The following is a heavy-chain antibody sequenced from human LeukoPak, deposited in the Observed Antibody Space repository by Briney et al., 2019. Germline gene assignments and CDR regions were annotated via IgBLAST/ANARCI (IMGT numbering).Heavy chain of an antibody. V-gene: IGHV3-23*01. CDR1: GFTFSSYA. J-gene: IGHJ6*03. CDR2: ISGSGGST. Sequence: PGGSLRLSCAASGFTFSSYAMSWVRQAPGKGLEWVSAISGSGGSTYYADSVKGRFTISRDNAKNSLYLQMNSLRAEDTAVYYCARGLEVLRFLEWPQYYYYMDVWGKGTTVTASS. D-gene: IGHD3-3*01. CDR3: ARGLEVLRFLEWPQYYYYMDV.